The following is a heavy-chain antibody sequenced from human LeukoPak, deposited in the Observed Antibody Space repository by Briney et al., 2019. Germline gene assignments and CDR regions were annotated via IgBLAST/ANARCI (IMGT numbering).Heavy chain of an antibody. CDR3: ARGGYYEDDALDV. CDR2: IIPYLNIP. CDR1: GGTFSSFV. V-gene: IGHV1-69*04. D-gene: IGHD3-16*01. Sequence: SVKVSCKASGGTFSSFVITWVRQAPGQGLEWMGKIIPYLNIPDYAQKFQGRVTITADKSTNTAYMEVSGLGSEDTAIYYCARGGYYEDDALDVWGQGTTVTVSS. J-gene: IGHJ6*02.